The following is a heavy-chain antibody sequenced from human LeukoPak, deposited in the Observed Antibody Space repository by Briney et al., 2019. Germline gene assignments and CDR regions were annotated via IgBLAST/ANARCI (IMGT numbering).Heavy chain of an antibody. Sequence: PGGSLRLSCAASGFTFSSYSMNWVRQAPGKGLEWVSSISSGSSYIYYADSVKGRFTISRDNAKNSLYLQMNSLRAEDTAVYYCARDRVLDYYDSSGYDYWGQGTLVTVSS. CDR2: ISSGSSYI. CDR3: ARDRVLDYYDSSGYDY. D-gene: IGHD3-22*01. V-gene: IGHV3-21*01. CDR1: GFTFSSYS. J-gene: IGHJ4*02.